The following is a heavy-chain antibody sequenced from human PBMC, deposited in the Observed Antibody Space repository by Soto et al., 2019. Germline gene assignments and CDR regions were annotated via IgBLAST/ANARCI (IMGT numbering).Heavy chain of an antibody. CDR2: ISGSGGST. Sequence: EVQLLESGGGLVQPGGSLRLSCAASGFTFSSYAMSWVRQAPGKGLEWVSAISGSGGSTYYADSVKGRFTISRDNSKNTLYLQMNSLRVDYTAVYYCAKGVRVLMVYSMSWGQGTLVTVSS. CDR1: GFTFSSYA. D-gene: IGHD2-8*01. CDR3: AKGVRVLMVYSMS. V-gene: IGHV3-23*01. J-gene: IGHJ5*02.